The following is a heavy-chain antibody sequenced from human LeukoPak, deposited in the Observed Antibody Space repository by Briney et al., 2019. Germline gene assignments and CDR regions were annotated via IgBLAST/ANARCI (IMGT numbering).Heavy chain of an antibody. V-gene: IGHV1-69*06. D-gene: IGHD3-22*01. CDR1: GGTFSSYA. CDR3: ARAQYYDSSGYRPYYFDY. J-gene: IGHJ4*02. CDR2: IIPIFGTA. Sequence: SVKVSCKASGGTFSSYAISWVRQAPGQGLEWMGGIIPIFGTANYAQKFRGRVTITADKSTRTAYMELSSLRSEDTAVYYCARAQYYDSSGYRPYYFDYWGQGTLVTVSS.